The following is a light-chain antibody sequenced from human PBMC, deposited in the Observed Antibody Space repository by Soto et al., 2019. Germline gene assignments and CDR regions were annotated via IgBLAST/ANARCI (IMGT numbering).Light chain of an antibody. CDR2: SNS. J-gene: IGLJ2*01. Sequence: QSALTQPPSVSGAPGQRVTISCTGSSSNIGSVYEVHWYQQLPGTAPKLVIYSNSKRPSGVPDRFSGSKSGTSASLAITGLQAEDEADYYCQSYDMSLSAAVFGGGTKLTVL. CDR3: QSYDMSLSAAV. CDR1: SSNIGSVYE. V-gene: IGLV1-40*01.